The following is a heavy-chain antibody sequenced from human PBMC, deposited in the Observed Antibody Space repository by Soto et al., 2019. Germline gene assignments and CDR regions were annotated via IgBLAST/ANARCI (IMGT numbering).Heavy chain of an antibody. CDR2: LNHPGRT. V-gene: IGHV4-61*08. CDR1: GGSFKSGGYT. Sequence: ETLSLPCTVSGGSFKSGGYTWSWLRQPQGKGLEWIGYLNHPGRTSYNPSLKSRVSISMDTSKNQFSLNLDSVTADDTAVYFCARDCAYSDSWGQGTLVTVSS. J-gene: IGHJ4*02. D-gene: IGHD2-21*01. CDR3: ARDCAYSDS.